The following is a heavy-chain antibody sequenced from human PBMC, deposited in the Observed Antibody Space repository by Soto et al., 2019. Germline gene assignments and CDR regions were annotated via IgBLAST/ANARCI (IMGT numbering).Heavy chain of an antibody. CDR3: AKMAEGSKTPYSHTDL. Sequence: QVQLVESGGGVVQPGRSLRLSCAASGFTFSSYGMHWVRQAPGKGLEWVAVISSDGSYKYYADSVKGRFTISRDNSKNTMYLHMNSLRAKDMAVYYCAKMAEGSKTPYSHTDLWGRGSMVTVSS. CDR1: GFTFSSYG. J-gene: IGHJ2*01. V-gene: IGHV3-30*18. D-gene: IGHD2-2*01. CDR2: ISSDGSYK.